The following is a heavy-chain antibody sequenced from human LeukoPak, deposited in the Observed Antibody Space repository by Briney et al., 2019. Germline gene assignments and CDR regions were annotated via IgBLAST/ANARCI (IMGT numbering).Heavy chain of an antibody. CDR1: GFTFSSYS. CDR2: ISSTSSYI. D-gene: IGHD4-17*01. J-gene: IGHJ4*02. V-gene: IGHV3-21*06. CDR3: ASEGGYGDDDRRFDFDY. Sequence: PGGSLRLSCAASGFTFSSYSMSWARQAPGKGLEWVSSISSTSSYINYADSVKGRVTISRDNAKNSLYLQMNTLRAEDTAVYYCASEGGYGDDDRRFDFDYWGQGTLVTVSS.